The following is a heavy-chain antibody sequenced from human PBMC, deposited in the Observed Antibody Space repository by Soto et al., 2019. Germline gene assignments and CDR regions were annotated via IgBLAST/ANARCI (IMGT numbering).Heavy chain of an antibody. CDR1: GFTFSSYA. CDR3: AKDLGTDDFWSAYYTYYYMDV. D-gene: IGHD3-3*01. V-gene: IGHV3-23*01. CDR2: ISGSGDNT. J-gene: IGHJ6*03. Sequence: EVQLLESGGGLVQPGGSVRLSCAASGFTFSSYALNWVRQAPGKGLEWVSVISGSGDNTYYADSVKGRFTSSRDNSKNTLYLQMNSLRAEDTAVYYCAKDLGTDDFWSAYYTYYYMDVWGKGTTVTVSS.